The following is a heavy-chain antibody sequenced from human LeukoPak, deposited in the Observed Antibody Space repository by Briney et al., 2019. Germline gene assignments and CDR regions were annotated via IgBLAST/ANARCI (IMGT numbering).Heavy chain of an antibody. J-gene: IGHJ4*02. CDR1: GFTFSSAW. CDR3: TTDGTHSSGWYYFDY. V-gene: IGHV3-15*01. Sequence: PGGSLRLSCAASGFTFSSAWMSWVRQAPGKGLEWVGRIKSKTDGGTTDYAAPVKGRFTISRDDSKNTLYLQMNSLKTEDTAVCYCTTDGTHSSGWYYFDYWGQGTLVTVSS. CDR2: IKSKTDGGTT. D-gene: IGHD6-19*01.